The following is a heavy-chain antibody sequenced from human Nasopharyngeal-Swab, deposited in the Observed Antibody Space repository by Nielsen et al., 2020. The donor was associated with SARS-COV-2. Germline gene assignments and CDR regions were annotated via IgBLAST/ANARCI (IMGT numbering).Heavy chain of an antibody. CDR3: AREGPDSGYVDPHFDY. V-gene: IGHV3-7*01. Sequence: GGSLRLSCAASGFTFSSYWMSWVRQAPGKGLEWVANIKQGGSEKYYVDSVKGRFTISRDNAKNSLYLQMNSLRAEDTAVYYCAREGPDSGYVDPHFDYWGQGTLVTVSS. CDR1: GFTFSSYW. CDR2: IKQGGSEK. J-gene: IGHJ4*02. D-gene: IGHD5-12*01.